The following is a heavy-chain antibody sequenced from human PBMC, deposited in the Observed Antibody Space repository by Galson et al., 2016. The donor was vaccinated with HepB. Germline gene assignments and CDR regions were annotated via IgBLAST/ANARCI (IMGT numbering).Heavy chain of an antibody. J-gene: IGHJ5*01. CDR3: ARDPGRIAAAGHFDS. Sequence: SLRLSCAGSGFIVSSHYMNWVRQPPGKGLEWVAIIYSGGATYYADSVKGRFTISGDNPENTLYLQMNSLRAEDTAVYYCARDPGRIAAAGHFDSWGQGTLVTVSS. D-gene: IGHD6-13*01. V-gene: IGHV3-53*01. CDR1: GFIVSSHY. CDR2: IYSGGAT.